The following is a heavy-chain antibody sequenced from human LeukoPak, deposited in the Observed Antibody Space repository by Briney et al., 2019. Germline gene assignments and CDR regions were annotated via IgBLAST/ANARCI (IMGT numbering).Heavy chain of an antibody. CDR2: VNHGGST. Sequence: SETLSLTCAVYGGSFSGYYWSWIRQPPGKGLEWIGEVNHGGSTNYNPSLKSRVTISVDTSKNQFSLELSSVTAADTAVYYCARGARDASSGTYFDYWGQGTLVTVSS. J-gene: IGHJ4*02. CDR3: ARGARDASSGTYFDY. D-gene: IGHD1-26*01. CDR1: GGSFSGYY. V-gene: IGHV4-34*01.